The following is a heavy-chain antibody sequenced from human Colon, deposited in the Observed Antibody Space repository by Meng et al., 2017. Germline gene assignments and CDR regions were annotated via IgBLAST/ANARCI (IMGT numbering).Heavy chain of an antibody. CDR1: GFTFSDYY. Sequence: GGSLRLSCAASGFTFSDYYMNWIRQAPGKGLEWVAYISSSGRNINYADSVKGRFTISRDNAKNSLLLQMNSLRAEDTAVYYCARDGTNTVTTLYYFDYWGQGTLVTVSS. J-gene: IGHJ4*02. CDR3: ARDGTNTVTTLYYFDY. D-gene: IGHD4-17*01. V-gene: IGHV3-11*01. CDR2: ISSSGRNI.